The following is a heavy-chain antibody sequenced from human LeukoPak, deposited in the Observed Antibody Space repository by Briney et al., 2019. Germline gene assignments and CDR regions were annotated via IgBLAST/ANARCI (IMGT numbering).Heavy chain of an antibody. D-gene: IGHD2-15*01. CDR3: AKSVVVITFRFDD. Sequence: GGSLRLSCAASGFTFSNFLMTWVRQAPGKGPEWVSAISGSGGDTYYADSVKGRFTISRDNSKNTLYLQMNSLRAEDTAVYYCAKSVVVITFRFDDWGQGALVTVSS. CDR1: GFTFSNFL. CDR2: ISGSGGDT. V-gene: IGHV3-23*01. J-gene: IGHJ5*02.